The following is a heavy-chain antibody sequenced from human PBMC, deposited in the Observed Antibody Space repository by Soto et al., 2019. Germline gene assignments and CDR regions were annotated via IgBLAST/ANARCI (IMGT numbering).Heavy chain of an antibody. J-gene: IGHJ4*02. CDR3: ARGSYRAFDC. V-gene: IGHV3-53*01. CDR1: EFSVSSNY. CDR2: IYAGGAT. D-gene: IGHD3-10*01. Sequence: GGSLRLSCPASEFSVSSNYLSWVRQAPGKGLEWVSGIYAGGATYYADSVKGRFTISRDNSKNTLFLQMNTLRVEDTAMYYCARGSYRAFDCWGQGTLVTVSS.